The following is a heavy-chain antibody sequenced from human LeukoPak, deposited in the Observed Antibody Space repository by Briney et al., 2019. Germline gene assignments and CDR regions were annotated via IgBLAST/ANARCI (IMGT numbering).Heavy chain of an antibody. CDR2: IASETYGGTA. Sequence: QTGGSLRLSCTASGFTFGDYAMTWVRQAPGKGLEWVGYIASETYGGTAEYAASVKGRFTISRDDSKSIAYLQMNSLKTEDTAVYYCTRDQTPYYWGQGTLVTVSS. J-gene: IGHJ4*02. V-gene: IGHV3-49*04. CDR3: TRDQTPYY. CDR1: GFTFGDYA.